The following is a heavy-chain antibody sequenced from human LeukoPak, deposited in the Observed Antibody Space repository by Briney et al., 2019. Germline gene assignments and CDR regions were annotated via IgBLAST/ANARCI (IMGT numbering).Heavy chain of an antibody. V-gene: IGHV1-2*02. CDR3: ARVPPCGGDCYSDY. J-gene: IGHJ4*02. CDR1: VYTFTGYY. Sequence: ASVKVSCKASVYTFTGYYMHWVRQAPGQGLEWMGWINPNSGGTNYAQKFQGRVTMTRDTSISTAYMELSRLRSDDTAVYYCARVPPCGGDCYSDYWGQGTLVTVSS. D-gene: IGHD2-21*02. CDR2: INPNSGGT.